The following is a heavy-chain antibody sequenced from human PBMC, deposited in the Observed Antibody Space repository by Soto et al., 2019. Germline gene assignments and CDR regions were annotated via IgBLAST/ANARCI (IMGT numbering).Heavy chain of an antibody. CDR1: GGSISSYY. J-gene: IGHJ4*02. CDR3: ARVWGSSSWSTFDY. V-gene: IGHV4-59*01. CDR2: IYYSGST. Sequence: SETLSLTCTVSGGSISSYYWSWIWQPPGKGLEWIGYIYYSGSTNYNPSLKSRVTISVDTSKNQFSLKLSSVTAADTAVYYCARVWGSSSWSTFDYWGQGTLVTVSS. D-gene: IGHD6-13*01.